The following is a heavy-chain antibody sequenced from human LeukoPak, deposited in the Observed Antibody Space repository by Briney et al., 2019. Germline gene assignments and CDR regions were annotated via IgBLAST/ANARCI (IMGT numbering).Heavy chain of an antibody. D-gene: IGHD6-13*01. J-gene: IGHJ4*02. CDR1: GGSISSGGYY. V-gene: IGHV4-30-2*01. CDR3: ARSIAAAAYDY. CDR2: IYHSGST. Sequence: PSETLSLTCTVSGGSISSGGYYWSWIRQPPGKGLEWIGYIYHSGSTYYNPSLKSRVTISVDRSKNQFSLKLSSVTAADTAVYYCARSIAAAAYDYWSQGTLVTVSS.